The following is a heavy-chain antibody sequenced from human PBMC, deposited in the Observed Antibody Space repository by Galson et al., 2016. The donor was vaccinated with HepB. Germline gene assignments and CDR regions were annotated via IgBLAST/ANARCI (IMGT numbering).Heavy chain of an antibody. V-gene: IGHV1-69*06. CDR2: IIPAFGTP. Sequence: SVKVSCKASGGTLSNYAFSWTRQAPGQGLEWMGGIIPAFGTPTHAQKFQGRLTISADRSTSTAYMELNSLRAEDTAGYYCVKDQRLVVGATEGEYSYYYGMDVWGQGTTVTVSS. CDR1: GGTLSNYA. CDR3: VKDQRLVVGATEGEYSYYYGMDV. D-gene: IGHD1-26*01. J-gene: IGHJ6*02.